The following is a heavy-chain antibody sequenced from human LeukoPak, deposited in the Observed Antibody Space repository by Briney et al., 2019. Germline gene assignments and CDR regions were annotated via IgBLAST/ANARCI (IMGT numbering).Heavy chain of an antibody. J-gene: IGHJ6*04. CDR3: ARASGSYGSGSYYYYGMDV. Sequence: PSETLSLTCSVSGGSISSYYWGWIRQPPGKGLEWIGSIFHSGSTYYNPSLKSRVNMSVDTSKNQISLKLSSVTAADTAVYYCARASGSYGSGSYYYYGMDVWGKGTTVTVSS. CDR2: IFHSGST. CDR1: GGSISSYY. D-gene: IGHD3-10*01. V-gene: IGHV4-38-2*02.